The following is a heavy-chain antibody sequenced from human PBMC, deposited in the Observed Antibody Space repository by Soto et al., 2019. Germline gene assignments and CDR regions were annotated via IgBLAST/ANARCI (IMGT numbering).Heavy chain of an antibody. Sequence: TLSLTCTVSGGSVSSGNYFWSWIRQPLGKGLEWIGYIYYSGSTNYNPSLKSRVTISVDTSKNQFSLRLSSVTAADTAVFYCASYDVLAAYYYWGQGTLVTVSS. CDR1: GGSVSSGNYF. CDR2: IYYSGST. CDR3: ASYDVLAAYYY. V-gene: IGHV4-61*01. J-gene: IGHJ4*02. D-gene: IGHD3-9*01.